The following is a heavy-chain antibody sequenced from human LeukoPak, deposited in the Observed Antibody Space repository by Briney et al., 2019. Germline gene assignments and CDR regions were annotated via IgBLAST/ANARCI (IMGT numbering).Heavy chain of an antibody. V-gene: IGHV7-4-1*02. CDR1: GYTFTSYA. CDR2: INTNTGNP. J-gene: IGHJ4*02. Sequence: VASVKVSCKASGYTFTSYAMNWVRQAPGQGLEWMGWINTNTGNPTYAQGFTGRFVFSLDTSVSTAYLQISSLKAGDTAVYYCARDQIVGATDYWGQGTLVTVSS. CDR3: ARDQIVGATDY. D-gene: IGHD1-26*01.